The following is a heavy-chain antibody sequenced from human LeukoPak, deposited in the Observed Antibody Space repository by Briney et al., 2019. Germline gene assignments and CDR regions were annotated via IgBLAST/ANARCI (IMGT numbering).Heavy chain of an antibody. J-gene: IGHJ4*02. Sequence: GESLKISCKDSGYSFTNSWIGWVRQMPGKGLEWMGIIYPGDSDTRYSPSFQGQVTISADKSISTAYLQWSSLKASDTDMYYCARLPYIESSFDSWGQGTLVTVSS. CDR3: ARLPYIESSFDS. CDR1: GYSFTNSW. CDR2: IYPGDSDT. V-gene: IGHV5-51*01. D-gene: IGHD5-12*01.